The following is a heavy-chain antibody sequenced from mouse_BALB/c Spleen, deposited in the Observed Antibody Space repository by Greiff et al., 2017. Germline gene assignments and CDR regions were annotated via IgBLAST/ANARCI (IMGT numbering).Heavy chain of an antibody. J-gene: IGHJ4*01. CDR1: GYSITSDYA. CDR3: ARCGGTRAMDY. V-gene: IGHV3-2*02. Sequence: EVQRVESGPGLVKPSQSLSLTCTVTGYSITSDYAWNWIRQFPGNKLEWMGYISYSGSTSYNPSLKSRISITRDTSKNQFFLQLNSVTTEDTATYYCARCGGTRAMDYWGQGTSVTVSS. D-gene: IGHD4-1*01. CDR2: ISYSGST.